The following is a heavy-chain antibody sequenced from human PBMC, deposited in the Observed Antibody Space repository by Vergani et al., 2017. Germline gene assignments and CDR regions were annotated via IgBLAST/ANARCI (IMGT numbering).Heavy chain of an antibody. CDR1: GFTFSSYS. V-gene: IGHV3-48*04. J-gene: IGHJ4*02. D-gene: IGHD1-26*01. CDR2: ISSRSSTI. CDR3: ARRAMGARGWDY. Sequence: EVQLVESGGGLVQPGGSLRLSCAASGFTFSSYSMNWVRQAPGKGLEWVSYISSRSSTIYYADPVKGRFTSSRDNAKNSLDLQMNSLRAEDTAVYYCARRAMGARGWDYWGQGTLVTVSS.